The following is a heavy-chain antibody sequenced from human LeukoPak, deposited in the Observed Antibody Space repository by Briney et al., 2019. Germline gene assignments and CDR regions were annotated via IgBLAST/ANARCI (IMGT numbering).Heavy chain of an antibody. Sequence: PGGSLRLSCAASGFIFSRYEMNWVRQAPGKGLEWVAVIWYDGTNKYYGDSVKGRFTISRDNSKNTLYLQMNSLRAEDTAVYYCAKDRGSYSTTADSWGQGTLVTVSS. V-gene: IGHV3-33*06. CDR3: AKDRGSYSTTADS. CDR1: GFIFSRYE. D-gene: IGHD1-26*01. CDR2: IWYDGTNK. J-gene: IGHJ5*01.